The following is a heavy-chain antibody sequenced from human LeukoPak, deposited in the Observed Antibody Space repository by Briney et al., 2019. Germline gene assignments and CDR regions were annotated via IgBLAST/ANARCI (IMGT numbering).Heavy chain of an antibody. CDR2: ISSSGSTT. J-gene: IGHJ4*02. V-gene: IGHV3-48*04. D-gene: IGHD4-23*01. CDR3: AGGNPLIDH. CDR1: GFTFSSYS. Sequence: PGGSLRLSCAASGFTFSSYSMNWVRQAPGKGLEWVSHISSSGSTTYYADSVKGRFTISRDNAKNSLYLQMNGLRAEDTAVYYCAGGNPLIDHWGLGTLVTVSS.